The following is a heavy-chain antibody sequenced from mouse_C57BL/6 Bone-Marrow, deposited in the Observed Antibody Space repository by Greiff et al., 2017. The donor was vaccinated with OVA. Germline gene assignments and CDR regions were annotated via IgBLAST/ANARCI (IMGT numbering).Heavy chain of an antibody. CDR1: GFTFSDYY. J-gene: IGHJ4*01. CDR2: ISNGGGST. CDR3: ARLTGNAMDY. Sequence: EVKLVESGGGLVQPGGSLKLSCAASGFTFSDYYMYWVRQTPEKRLEWVAYISNGGGSTYYPDTVKGRFTISRDNAKNTLYLQMSRLKSEDTAMYYCARLTGNAMDYWGQGTSVTVSS. D-gene: IGHD4-1*01. V-gene: IGHV5-12*01.